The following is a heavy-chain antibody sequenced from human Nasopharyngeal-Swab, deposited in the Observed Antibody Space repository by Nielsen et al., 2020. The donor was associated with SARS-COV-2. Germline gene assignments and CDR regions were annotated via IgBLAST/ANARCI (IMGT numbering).Heavy chain of an antibody. CDR3: ARRIAVAGMNYFDY. Sequence: GSLRLSCTVSGGSISSSSYYWGWIRQPPGKGLEWIGSIYYSGGTYYNPSLKSRVTISVDTSKNQFSLKLSSVTAADTAVYYCARRIAVAGMNYFDYWGQGTLVTVSS. CDR2: IYYSGGT. CDR1: GGSISSSSYY. J-gene: IGHJ4*02. V-gene: IGHV4-39*01. D-gene: IGHD6-19*01.